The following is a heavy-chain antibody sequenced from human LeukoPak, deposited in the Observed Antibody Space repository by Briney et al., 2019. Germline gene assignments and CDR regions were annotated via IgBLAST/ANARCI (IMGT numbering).Heavy chain of an antibody. CDR2: ISASDGRT. D-gene: IGHD6-13*01. V-gene: IGHV3-23*01. CDR1: GFTFDTSV. CDR3: ARIGAGSSRDY. Sequence: PGGSLRLSCAASGFTFDTSVMGWVRQAPGRGLEWVSDISASDGRTFYADSVKGRFTISRDNAKNSLYLQMNSLRAEDTAVYYCARIGAGSSRDYWGQGTLVTVSS. J-gene: IGHJ4*02.